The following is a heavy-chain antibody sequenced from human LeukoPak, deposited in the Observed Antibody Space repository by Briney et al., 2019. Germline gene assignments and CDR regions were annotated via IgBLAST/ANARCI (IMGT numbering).Heavy chain of an antibody. J-gene: IGHJ4*02. V-gene: IGHV3-23*01. CDR1: GFTFSNYA. Sequence: QAGGSLRLSCAASGFTFSNYAMSWVRQAPGKGLEWVSGISGSGGNTHYADSVKGRLTISRDNSKNTLYLQTNSLRVDDTAVYFCAKERTGGWPFDYWGQGTLVTVSS. CDR2: ISGSGGNT. CDR3: AKERTGGWPFDY. D-gene: IGHD6-19*01.